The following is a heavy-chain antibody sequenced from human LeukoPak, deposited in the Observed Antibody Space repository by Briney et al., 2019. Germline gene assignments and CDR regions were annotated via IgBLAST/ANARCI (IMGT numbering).Heavy chain of an antibody. V-gene: IGHV4-61*02. Sequence: PSQTLSLTCTVSGGSISSGSYYWSWIRQPAGKGLEWIGRIYTSGSTNYNPSLKSRVTISVDTSKNQFSLKLSSVTAADTAVYYCARRSTIKHIVVVPAAIRDYWGQGTLVTVSS. CDR1: GGSISSGSYY. J-gene: IGHJ4*02. CDR2: IYTSGST. CDR3: ARRSTIKHIVVVPAAIRDY. D-gene: IGHD2-2*02.